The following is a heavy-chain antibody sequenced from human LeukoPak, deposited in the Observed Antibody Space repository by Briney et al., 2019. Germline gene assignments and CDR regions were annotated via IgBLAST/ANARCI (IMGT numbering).Heavy chain of an antibody. CDR1: GYSFTDYG. J-gene: IGHJ4*02. D-gene: IGHD2/OR15-2a*01. CDR3: ARDHALWSNCFDY. CDR2: ISGRNGNT. V-gene: IGHV1-18*01. Sequence: ASVPVSCKASGYSFTDYGITWVRQAPGQGLEWMGWISGRNGNTNYSQRLQGRVTMTTDTSTSTAYMELRSLTSDDTAVYYCARDHALWSNCFDYWGQGTLVTVSS.